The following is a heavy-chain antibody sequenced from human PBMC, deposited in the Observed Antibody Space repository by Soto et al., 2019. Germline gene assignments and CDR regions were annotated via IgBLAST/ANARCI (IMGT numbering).Heavy chain of an antibody. Sequence: GSLRLSCTASGFTFSMFAMSWVRQAPGKGLEWIGEINHSGSTNYNPSLKSRVTISVDTSKNQFSLKLSSVTAADTAVYYCARLSLLCSSTVSGENCDYYYMDVWGKGTTVTVSS. D-gene: IGHD2-2*01. CDR3: ARLSLLCSSTVSGENCDYYYMDV. V-gene: IGHV4-34*01. J-gene: IGHJ6*03. CDR1: GFTFSMFA. CDR2: INHSGST.